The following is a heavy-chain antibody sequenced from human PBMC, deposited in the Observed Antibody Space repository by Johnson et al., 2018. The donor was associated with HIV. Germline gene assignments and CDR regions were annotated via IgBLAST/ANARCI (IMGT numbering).Heavy chain of an antibody. CDR1: GFTFSNYG. CDR3: AKDVCVGTPSGSFEI. J-gene: IGHJ3*02. V-gene: IGHV3-30*18. CDR2: ITFEGSDK. Sequence: VQLVESGGGVVQPGRSLRLSCAASGFTFSNYGMHWVRQAPGKGLEWVAVITFEGSDKYYADSVKGRVTISRDESKNPLYLRLNSLRPEDSAVYYCAKDVCVGTPSGSFEIWGQGTRGTVSS. D-gene: IGHD3-16*01.